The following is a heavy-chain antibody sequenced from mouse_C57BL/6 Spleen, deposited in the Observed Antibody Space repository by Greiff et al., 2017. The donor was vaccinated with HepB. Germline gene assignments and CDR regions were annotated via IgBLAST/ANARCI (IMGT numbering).Heavy chain of an antibody. Sequence: QVHVKQSGAELVRPGTSVKVSCKASGYAFTNYLIEWVKQRPGQGLEWIGVINPGSGGTNYNEKFKGKATLTADKSSSTAYMQLSSLTSEDSAVYFCARSGYDYDGFDYWGQGTTLTVSS. CDR3: ARSGYDYDGFDY. J-gene: IGHJ2*01. CDR1: GYAFTNYL. D-gene: IGHD2-4*01. V-gene: IGHV1-54*01. CDR2: INPGSGGT.